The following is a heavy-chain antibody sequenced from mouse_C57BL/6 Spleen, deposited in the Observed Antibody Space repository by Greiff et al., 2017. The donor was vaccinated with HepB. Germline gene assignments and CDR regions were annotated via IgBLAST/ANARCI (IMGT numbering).Heavy chain of an antibody. D-gene: IGHD1-1*01. CDR1: GYTFTSYW. CDR2: IHPNSGST. CDR3: ARYYYGSSSLAMDY. V-gene: IGHV1-64*01. Sequence: QVQLQQSGAELVKPGASVKLSCKASGYTFTSYWMHWVKQRPGQGLEWIGMIHPNSGSTNYNEKFKSKATLTVDKSSSTAYMQRSSLTSEDSAVYYCARYYYGSSSLAMDYWGQGTSVTVSS. J-gene: IGHJ4*01.